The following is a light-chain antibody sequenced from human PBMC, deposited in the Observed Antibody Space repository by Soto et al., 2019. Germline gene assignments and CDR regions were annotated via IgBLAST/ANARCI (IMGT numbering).Light chain of an antibody. CDR3: SSYTSSSTRV. J-gene: IGLJ1*01. Sequence: QSALTQPASVSGSPGQSITISCTGTSSDVGGYNYVSWYQQHPGKAPKLMIYDISNRPSGVSNRFSGSKSGNTASLTISGLQADDEADDYCSSYTSSSTRVFGTGTKLTVL. V-gene: IGLV2-14*01. CDR1: SSDVGGYNY. CDR2: DIS.